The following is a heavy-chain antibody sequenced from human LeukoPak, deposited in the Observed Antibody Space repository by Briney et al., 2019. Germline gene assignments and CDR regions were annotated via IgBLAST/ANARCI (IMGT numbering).Heavy chain of an antibody. Sequence: SQTLSLTCAISGESVSSNSATWIWIRQSPSRGLEWLGRTYYRSKWYNDYAVSVKSRTTINPDTSKNQFSLQLNSVTPEDTAVYYCARAAIDTSGYYSFDYWGQGTLVTVSS. J-gene: IGHJ4*02. V-gene: IGHV6-1*01. CDR1: GESVSSNSAT. D-gene: IGHD3-22*01. CDR2: TYYRSKWYN. CDR3: ARAAIDTSGYYSFDY.